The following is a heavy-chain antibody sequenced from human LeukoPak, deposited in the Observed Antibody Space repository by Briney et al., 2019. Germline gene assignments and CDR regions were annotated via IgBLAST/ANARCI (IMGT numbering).Heavy chain of an antibody. V-gene: IGHV3-11*01. CDR1: GFTFSDYY. CDR3: ASLRGVNR. J-gene: IGHJ4*02. D-gene: IGHD3-10*01. Sequence: GRTLRLSCAAPGFTFSDYYMSWIRQPPGKGRECVSYISSSGTTIDYADSVTGRFPVSRDNAKSSMYLQMASLSAEATAVYYCASLRGVNRWGQGTLVTVSS. CDR2: ISSSGTTI.